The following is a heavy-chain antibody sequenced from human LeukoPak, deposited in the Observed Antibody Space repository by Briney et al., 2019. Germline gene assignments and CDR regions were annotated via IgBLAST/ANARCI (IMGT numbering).Heavy chain of an antibody. CDR3: ARSCTNGVCYKMSWFDP. V-gene: IGHV1-18*01. Sequence: ASVKVSCKASGGTFSSYAISWVRQAPGQGLEWMGWISAYNGNTNYAQKLQGRVTMTTDTSTSTAYMELKSLRSDDTAVYYCARSCTNGVCYKMSWFDPWGQGTLVTVSS. J-gene: IGHJ5*02. CDR2: ISAYNGNT. D-gene: IGHD2-8*01. CDR1: GGTFSSYA.